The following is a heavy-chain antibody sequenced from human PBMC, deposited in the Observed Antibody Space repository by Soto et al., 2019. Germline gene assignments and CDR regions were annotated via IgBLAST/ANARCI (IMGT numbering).Heavy chain of an antibody. CDR1: GGSFSGYY. CDR3: AREAYYYDSSGYSRPTTLDP. D-gene: IGHD3-22*01. CDR2: IYYSGST. V-gene: IGHV4-34*01. Sequence: ASETLSLTCAVYGGSFSGYYWSWIRQPPGKGLEWIGYIYYSGSTYYNPSLKSRVTISVDTSKNQFSLKLSSVTAADTAVYYCAREAYYYDSSGYSRPTTLDPWGQGTLVTVSS. J-gene: IGHJ5*02.